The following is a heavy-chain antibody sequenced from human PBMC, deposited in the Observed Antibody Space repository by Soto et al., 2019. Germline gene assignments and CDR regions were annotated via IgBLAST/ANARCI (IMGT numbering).Heavy chain of an antibody. CDR1: GGSISSSSYY. CDR2: IYYSGST. Sequence: QLQLQESGPGLVKPSETLSLTCTVSGGSISSSSYYWGWIRQPPGKGLEWIGSIYYSGSTYYNPSLKSRVTISVDTSKNQFSLKLSSVTAADTAVYYCARSITGTEHDAFDIWGQGTMVTVSS. J-gene: IGHJ3*02. CDR3: ARSITGTEHDAFDI. V-gene: IGHV4-39*01. D-gene: IGHD1-20*01.